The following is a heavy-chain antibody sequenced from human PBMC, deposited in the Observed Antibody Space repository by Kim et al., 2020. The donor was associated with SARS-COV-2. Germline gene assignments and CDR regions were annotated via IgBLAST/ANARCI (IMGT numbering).Heavy chain of an antibody. J-gene: IGHJ4*02. CDR2: IIPILGIA. D-gene: IGHD2-2*01. CDR3: ARTVLGCSSTSCYGKYYFDY. CDR1: GGTFSSYA. V-gene: IGHV1-69*04. Sequence: SVKVSCKASGGTFSSYAISWVRQAPGQGLEWMGRIIPILGIANYAQKFQGRVTITADKSTSTAYMELSSLRSEDTAVYYCARTVLGCSSTSCYGKYYFDYWGQGTLVTVSS.